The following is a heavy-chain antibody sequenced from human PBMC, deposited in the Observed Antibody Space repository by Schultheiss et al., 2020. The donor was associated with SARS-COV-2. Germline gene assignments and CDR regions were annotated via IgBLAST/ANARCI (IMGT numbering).Heavy chain of an antibody. J-gene: IGHJ4*02. Sequence: GGSLRLSCAASGFTVSSNHMSWVRQAPGKGLEWVSVIYSGGSTYYADSVKGRFTISRDNSKNTLYLQMNSLRAEDTAVYYCAKDRWRGTTVTTFAAWGQGTLVTVSS. D-gene: IGHD4-17*01. CDR3: AKDRWRGTTVTTFAA. CDR1: GFTVSSNH. V-gene: IGHV3-66*01. CDR2: IYSGGST.